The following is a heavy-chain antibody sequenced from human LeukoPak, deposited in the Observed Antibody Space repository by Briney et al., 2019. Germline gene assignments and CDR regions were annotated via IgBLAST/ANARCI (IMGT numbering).Heavy chain of an antibody. CDR1: GYIFTNYA. J-gene: IGHJ4*02. V-gene: IGHV7-4-1*02. D-gene: IGHD5-18*01. Sequence: ASVKVSCEASGYIFTNYAISWVRQAPGQGLEWMGWINTNTANPTYAQGFTGRFVFSLDTSVSTAYLQINSLKAEDSAVYYCARDRTSANWGQGTLVTVSS. CDR3: ARDRTSAN. CDR2: INTNTANP.